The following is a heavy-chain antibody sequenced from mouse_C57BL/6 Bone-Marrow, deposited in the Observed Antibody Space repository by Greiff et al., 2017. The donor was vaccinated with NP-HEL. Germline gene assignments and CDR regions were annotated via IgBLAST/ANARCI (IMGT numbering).Heavy chain of an antibody. CDR3: ARWTTVVACDYFDY. V-gene: IGHV1-52*01. J-gene: IGHJ2*01. CDR2: IDPSDSET. CDR1: GYTFTSYW. D-gene: IGHD1-1*01. Sequence: QVQLQQPGAELVRPGSSVKLSCKASGYTFTSYWMHWVKQRPIQGLEWIGNIDPSDSETHYNQKFKGKATLTVDKSSSTAYMQLSSLTSEDSAVYDCARWTTVVACDYFDYWGQGTTLTVSS.